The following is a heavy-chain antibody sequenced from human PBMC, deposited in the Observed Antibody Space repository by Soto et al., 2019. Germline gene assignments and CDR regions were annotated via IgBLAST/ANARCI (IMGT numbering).Heavy chain of an antibody. Sequence: SETLSLTCAVSGGSISGSYYYWGWLRRSPGKGPEWIGSVFYTGFTSYNLSLESRVSVSVDTSKNQFSLKVSGVSAADTAVYYCAKDVVVGATTGLGDYYYYYGMDVWGQGTTVTVSS. D-gene: IGHD1-26*01. CDR1: GGSISGSYYY. CDR2: VFYTGFT. CDR3: AKDVVVGATTGLGDYYYYYGMDV. J-gene: IGHJ6*02. V-gene: IGHV4-39*02.